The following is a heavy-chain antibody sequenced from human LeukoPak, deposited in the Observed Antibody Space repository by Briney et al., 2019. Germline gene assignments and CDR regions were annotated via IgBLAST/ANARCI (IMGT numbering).Heavy chain of an antibody. J-gene: IGHJ4*02. CDR3: ARLIGSVDTAVDY. V-gene: IGHV3-23*01. CDR1: GLTFSRYP. CDR2: ISGSGGST. D-gene: IGHD5-18*01. Sequence: GGSLRHSCAASGLTFSRYPMSWVRPAPGRGLEWVSDISGSGGSTEYADSVKGRFTISRDNSKNTLYLQMNSLSAEDTAVYYCARLIGSVDTAVDYWGQGTLVTVSS.